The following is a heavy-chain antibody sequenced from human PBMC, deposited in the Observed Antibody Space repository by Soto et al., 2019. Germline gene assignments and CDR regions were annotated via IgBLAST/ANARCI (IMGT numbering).Heavy chain of an antibody. V-gene: IGHV4-61*01. CDR2: IYYSGST. CDR3: ARASYSSSSAFDY. J-gene: IGHJ4*02. D-gene: IGHD6-6*01. Sequence: SETLSLTCTVSGGSVSSGSYYWSWIRQPPGKGLEWIGYIYYSGSTNYSPSLKSRVTISVDTSKNQFSLKLSSVTAADTAVYYCARASYSSSSAFDYWGQGTLVTVSS. CDR1: GGSVSSGSYY.